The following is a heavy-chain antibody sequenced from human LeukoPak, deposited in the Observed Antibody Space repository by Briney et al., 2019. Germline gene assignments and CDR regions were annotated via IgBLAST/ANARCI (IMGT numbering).Heavy chain of an antibody. Sequence: SETLSLTCTVSGGSISSGSYSWSWIRQPAGKGLEWIGRIYTSGSTNYNPSLKSRVTISVDTSKNQFSLKLSSVTAADTAVYYCARGDYGGNGFDYWGQGTLVTVSS. CDR2: IYTSGST. J-gene: IGHJ4*02. CDR1: GGSISSGSYS. CDR3: ARGDYGGNGFDY. D-gene: IGHD4-23*01. V-gene: IGHV4-61*02.